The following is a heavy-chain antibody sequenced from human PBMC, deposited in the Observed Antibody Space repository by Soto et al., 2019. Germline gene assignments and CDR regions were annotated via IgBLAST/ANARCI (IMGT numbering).Heavy chain of an antibody. CDR3: ARGSEDRWPFDS. CDR2: INAGNGNT. CDR1: GYTFSHYA. V-gene: IGHV1-3*01. D-gene: IGHD2-15*01. J-gene: IGHJ4*02. Sequence: GASVKVSCKASGYTFSHYAMHWVRLAPGQRLEWMGWINAGNGNTKYSQKFQGRVTITRDTSASTAYMELSSLESEDTAVYYCARGSEDRWPFDSWGLGTLVTVSS.